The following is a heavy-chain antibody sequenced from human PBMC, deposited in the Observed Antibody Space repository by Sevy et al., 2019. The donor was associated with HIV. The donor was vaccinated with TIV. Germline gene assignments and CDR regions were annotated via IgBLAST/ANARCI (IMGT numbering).Heavy chain of an antibody. CDR2: FDPEDGET. Sequence: ASVKVSCKVSGYTLTELSMHWVRQAPGKGLEWMGGFDPEDGETIYAQKFQGRVTMTEDTSTDTAYMELSSLRSEDTAVYYCATPPITENYFDYLGQGTLVTVSS. D-gene: IGHD3-10*01. CDR1: GYTLTELS. J-gene: IGHJ4*02. CDR3: ATPPITENYFDY. V-gene: IGHV1-24*01.